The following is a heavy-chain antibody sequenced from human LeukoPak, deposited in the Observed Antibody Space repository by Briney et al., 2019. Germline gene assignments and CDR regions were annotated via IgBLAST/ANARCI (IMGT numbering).Heavy chain of an antibody. CDR1: GGSISSSSYY. Sequence: SETLSLTCTVSGGSISSSSYYWGWIRQPPGKGLEWIGSIYYSGSTYYNPSLKSRVTISVDTSKNQFSPKLSSVTAADTAVYYCASGVDYDFWSGYYTSWFDPWGQGTLVTVSS. J-gene: IGHJ5*02. V-gene: IGHV4-39*01. CDR2: IYYSGST. CDR3: ASGVDYDFWSGYYTSWFDP. D-gene: IGHD3-3*01.